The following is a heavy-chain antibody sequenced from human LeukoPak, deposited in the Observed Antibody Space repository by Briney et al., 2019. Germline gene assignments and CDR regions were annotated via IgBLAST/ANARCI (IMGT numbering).Heavy chain of an antibody. CDR1: GASISSHY. J-gene: IGHJ4*02. Sequence: SETLSLTCTVSGASISSHYWSWIRQPPGKGLEWIGHIYYSGTTYYNPSLKSRLTLSVDRSKNQFSLELSSVTAADTAVYYCARGRVCSSTSCYKRGFDYWGQGTLVTVSS. CDR2: IYYSGTT. CDR3: ARGRVCSSTSCYKRGFDY. V-gene: IGHV4-59*11. D-gene: IGHD2-2*02.